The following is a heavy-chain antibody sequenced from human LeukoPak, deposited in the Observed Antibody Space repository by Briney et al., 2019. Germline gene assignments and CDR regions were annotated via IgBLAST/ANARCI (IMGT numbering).Heavy chain of an antibody. Sequence: GSSVKVSCKASGGTFSSYTISWVRQAPGQGLEWMGRIIPILGIANYAQKFQGGVTITADKSTSTAYMELSSLRSEDTAVYYCARGEVTMTEAHFDYWGQGTLVTVSS. CDR1: GGTFSSYT. V-gene: IGHV1-69*02. CDR3: ARGEVTMTEAHFDY. CDR2: IIPILGIA. J-gene: IGHJ4*02. D-gene: IGHD3-22*01.